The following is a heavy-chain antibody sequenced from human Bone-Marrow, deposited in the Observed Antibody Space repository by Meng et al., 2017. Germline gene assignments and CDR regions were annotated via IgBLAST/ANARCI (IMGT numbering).Heavy chain of an antibody. CDR3: ARVNMSITMVRVRHYYYYGMDV. CDR1: GGSISSYY. J-gene: IGHJ6*02. D-gene: IGHD3-10*01. V-gene: IGHV4-59*01. Sequence: SETLSLTCTVSGGSISSYYWSWIRQPPGKGLEWIGYIYYSGSTNYNPSLKSRVTISVDTSKNQFSLKLSSVTAADTAVYYCARVNMSITMVRVRHYYYYGMDVWGQGTTVTVSS. CDR2: IYYSGST.